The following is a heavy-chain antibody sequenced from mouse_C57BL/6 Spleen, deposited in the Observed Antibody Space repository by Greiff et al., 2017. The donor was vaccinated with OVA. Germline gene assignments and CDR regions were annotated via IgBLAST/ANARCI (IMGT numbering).Heavy chain of an antibody. D-gene: IGHD3-2*02. V-gene: IGHV1-66*01. CDR3: ARWGDSSGYGAMDY. CDR2: IYPGSGNT. J-gene: IGHJ4*01. Sequence: QVQLQQSGPELVKPGASVKISCKASGYSFTSYYIHWVKQRPGQGLEWIGWIYPGSGNTKYNEKFKGKATLTADTSSSTAYMQLSSLTSEDSAVYYCARWGDSSGYGAMDYWGQGTSVTVSS. CDR1: GYSFTSYY.